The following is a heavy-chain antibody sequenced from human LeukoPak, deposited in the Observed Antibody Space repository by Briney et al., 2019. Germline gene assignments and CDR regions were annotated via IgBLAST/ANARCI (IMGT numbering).Heavy chain of an antibody. D-gene: IGHD5-24*01. CDR2: IGGSNGHT. V-gene: IGHV3-11*05. J-gene: IGHJ5*02. CDR1: GFTFNEFY. Sequence: PGGSLRLSCIASGFTFNEFYMSWVRQAPGKGLEWLSYIGGSNGHTNYADSVKGRFTISRGNAKNSLYLQMNFLRVEDTAVYYCARVTARDGYRIDLWGQGTLVTVSS. CDR3: ARVTARDGYRIDL.